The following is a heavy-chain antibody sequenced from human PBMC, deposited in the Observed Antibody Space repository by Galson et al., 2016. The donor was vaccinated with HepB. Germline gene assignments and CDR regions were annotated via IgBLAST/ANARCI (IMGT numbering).Heavy chain of an antibody. V-gene: IGHV3-11*05. D-gene: IGHD2-21*01. Sequence: SLRLSCAASGFTFSDYYMSWIRQAPGKGLEWVSYISSSSSYTNYADSVKGRFTISRDNSKNTLYLQMNSVRPDDTAVYFCAKDENSLWPPDSFDIWGQGTMVAVSS. CDR1: GFTFSDYY. CDR2: ISSSSSYT. J-gene: IGHJ3*02. CDR3: AKDENSLWPPDSFDI.